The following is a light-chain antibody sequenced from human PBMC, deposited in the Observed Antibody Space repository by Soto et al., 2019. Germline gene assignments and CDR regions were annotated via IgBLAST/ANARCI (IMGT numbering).Light chain of an antibody. V-gene: IGKV1-16*02. CDR1: RGVRSF. CDR3: QQYDSYPYS. CDR2: AAS. J-gene: IGKJ2*03. Sequence: DIQMTQSPSSLSASVGDRVTITCRASRGVRSFLAWFQQKPGKPPKSLIYAASSLQSGVPSKFSGSGSGTDFTLTISGLQPEDSATYYCQQYDSYPYSFGQGTKLEIK.